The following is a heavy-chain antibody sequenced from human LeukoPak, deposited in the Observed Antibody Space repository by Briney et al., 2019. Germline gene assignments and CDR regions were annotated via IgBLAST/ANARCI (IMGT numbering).Heavy chain of an antibody. CDR1: GGSISSSSYY. V-gene: IGHV4-39*07. CDR2: IYHSGST. D-gene: IGHD3-10*01. J-gene: IGHJ6*03. Sequence: SETLSLTCTVSGGSISSSSYYWGWIRQPPGKGLEWGGSIYHSGSTYYNPSLKSRVTISVDRSKNQFSLKLSSVTAADTAVYYCARGGYGSGSYYKAYYYMDVWGKGTTVTVS. CDR3: ARGGYGSGSYYKAYYYMDV.